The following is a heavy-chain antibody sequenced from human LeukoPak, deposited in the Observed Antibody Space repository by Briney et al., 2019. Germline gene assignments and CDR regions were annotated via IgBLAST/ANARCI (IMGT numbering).Heavy chain of an antibody. V-gene: IGHV4-59*11. Sequence: PSETLSLTCNVSGGSISSHYWSWIRQPPGKGLEWIAYLLDSVNTKDNPSLNSRLTLSAATSKNQFSLRLSSVTAADTAVYYCATIKRGSIYGYFDFWGQGIKVTVSS. J-gene: IGHJ4*02. CDR3: ATIKRGSIYGYFDF. D-gene: IGHD5-18*01. CDR2: LLDSVNT. CDR1: GGSISSHY.